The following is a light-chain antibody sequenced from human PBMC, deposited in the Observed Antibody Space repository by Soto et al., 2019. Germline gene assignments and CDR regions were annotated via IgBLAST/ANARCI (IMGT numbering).Light chain of an antibody. CDR3: QQYGSSSYT. CDR2: AAS. J-gene: IGKJ2*01. CDR1: PSISSSY. Sequence: EIVLTQSPGTLSLSPGERATLSCRASPSISSSYLAWYQQKPGQAPRILIYAASSRANGIPDRFSGSGSGTDINLTIRRLEPEDFAVYYCQQYGSSSYTFGQGTQFEIK. V-gene: IGKV3-20*01.